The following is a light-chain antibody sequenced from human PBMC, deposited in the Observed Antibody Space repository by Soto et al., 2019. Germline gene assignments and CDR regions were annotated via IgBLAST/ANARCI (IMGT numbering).Light chain of an antibody. J-gene: IGKJ4*01. Sequence: EIVLTQSPGTLSLSPGERATPSCMSSQSVSSSYLAWYQQKPGQAPRLLIYGASSRATGIPDRFSGSGSGTDFTLTISRLEPEDFAVYYCQQYGSSPRLTLGGGTKVDIK. CDR2: GAS. CDR3: QQYGSSPRLT. CDR1: QSVSSSY. V-gene: IGKV3-20*01.